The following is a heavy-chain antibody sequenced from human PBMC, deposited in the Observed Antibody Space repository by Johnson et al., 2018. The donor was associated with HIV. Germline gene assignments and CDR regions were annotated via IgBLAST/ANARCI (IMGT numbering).Heavy chain of an antibody. Sequence: QVQLVESGGGVVQPGRSLRLSCAASGFTFSSYAMHWVRQAPAKGLEWVAVISYDGSDKYYAASVKGRFTISRDSSKNTLYLQMNSLRAEDTAVYYCPVDTEAFDIWGQGTMVTVSS. J-gene: IGHJ3*02. CDR3: PVDTEAFDI. D-gene: IGHD1-14*01. CDR1: GFTFSSYA. V-gene: IGHV3-30*04. CDR2: ISYDGSDK.